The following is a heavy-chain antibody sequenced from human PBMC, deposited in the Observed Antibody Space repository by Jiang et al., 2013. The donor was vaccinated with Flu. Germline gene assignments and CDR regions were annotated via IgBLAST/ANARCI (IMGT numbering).Heavy chain of an antibody. CDR2: ISSSSSYI. CDR3: ARDWPGDDAFDI. CDR1: GFTFSSYS. Sequence: VQLLESGGGLVKPGGSLRLSCAASGFTFSSYSMNWVRQAPGKGLEWVSSISSSSSYIYYADSVKGRFTISRDNAKNSLYLQMNSLRAEDTAVYYCARDWPGDDAFDIWGQGTSGHRLF. J-gene: IGHJ3*02. V-gene: IGHV3-21*01. D-gene: IGHD3-16*01.